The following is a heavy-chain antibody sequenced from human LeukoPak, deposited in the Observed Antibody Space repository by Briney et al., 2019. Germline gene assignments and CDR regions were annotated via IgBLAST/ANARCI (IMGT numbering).Heavy chain of an antibody. J-gene: IGHJ6*03. V-gene: IGHV4-38-2*02. CDR3: ARLAGGSGSYGYYYMDV. Sequence: PSETLSLTCTVSGYSITSAYYWGWIRQPPGKGLGWIGSFFLKGSTYYNPSPKSRVTISVDTSKNQFSRKLSSVTAADTAVYYCARLAGGSGSYGYYYMDVWGKGTTVTISS. CDR2: FFLKGST. CDR1: GYSITSAYY. D-gene: IGHD3-10*01.